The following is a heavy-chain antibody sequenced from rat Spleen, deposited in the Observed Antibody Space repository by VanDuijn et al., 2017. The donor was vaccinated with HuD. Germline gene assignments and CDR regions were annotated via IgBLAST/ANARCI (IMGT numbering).Heavy chain of an antibody. V-gene: IGHV5-19*01. D-gene: IGHD1-4*01. Sequence: EVQLVESGGGLVQPGGSLKFSCAASGITFSNYGMHWIRQAPTNGLEWVASISPSGGTTYYRDSVRGRFTIFRDVAKSTLYLQMDSLRSEDTATYYCATAGSRVSRFAYWGQGTLVTVSS. CDR2: ISPSGGTT. CDR3: ATAGSRVSRFAY. J-gene: IGHJ3*01. CDR1: GITFSNYG.